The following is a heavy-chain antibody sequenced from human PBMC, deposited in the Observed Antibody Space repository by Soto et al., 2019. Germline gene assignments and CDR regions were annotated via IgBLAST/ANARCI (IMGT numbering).Heavy chain of an antibody. CDR3: ARDWVGDLAY. CDR1: GYTFTSYG. J-gene: IGHJ4*02. D-gene: IGHD4-17*01. CDR2: ISGYNGDT. Sequence: QVQLVQSGGEVKQPGASVKVSCKTSGYTFTSYGISWVRQAPGQGLEWMGWISGYNGDTKYVQKFQGRVTLTKDTSTNTAYMEVRSLRSDDTAVYYCARDWVGDLAYWGQGTLVTVSS. V-gene: IGHV1-18*01.